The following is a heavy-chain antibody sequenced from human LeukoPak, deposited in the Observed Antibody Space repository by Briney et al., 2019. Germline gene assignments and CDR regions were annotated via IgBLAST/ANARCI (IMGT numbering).Heavy chain of an antibody. CDR3: AREGRPAGFYYGSGSYVWDY. CDR1: GGTFSSYA. CDR2: IIPIFGTA. V-gene: IGHV1-69*05. J-gene: IGHJ4*02. D-gene: IGHD3-10*01. Sequence: GASVKVPCKASGGTFSSYAISWVRQAPGQGLEWMGGIIPIFGTANYAQKFQGRVTITTDESTSTAYMELSSLRSEDTAVYYCAREGRPAGFYYGSGSYVWDYWGQGTLVTVSS.